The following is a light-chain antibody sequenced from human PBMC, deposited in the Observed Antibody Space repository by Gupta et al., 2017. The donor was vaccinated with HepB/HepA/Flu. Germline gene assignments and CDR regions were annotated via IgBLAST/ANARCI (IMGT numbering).Light chain of an antibody. J-gene: IGLJ3*02. CDR3: LLDCPDSWV. CDR2: TTK. CDR1: TGPVTSSYS. Sequence: QTVVTQEPPLPVSPGGPVPLTCASSTGPVTSSYSAKWFQPKPGQAPRALIYTTKYRHSWTPARFSGYLLGGNAALTVSGVRPEDEADYYCLLDCPDSWVFGGGTRLTVL. V-gene: IGLV7-43*01.